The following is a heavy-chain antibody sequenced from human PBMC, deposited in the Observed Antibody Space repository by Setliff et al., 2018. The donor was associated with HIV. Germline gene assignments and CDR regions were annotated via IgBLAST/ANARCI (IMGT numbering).Heavy chain of an antibody. CDR1: GYSFTSYW. CDR3: VRHVSSSAVFDP. V-gene: IGHV5-51*01. Sequence: PGESLKISCKGSGYSFTSYWIGWVRQTPGKGLEWMGNIHPRDSDTRYSPSFQGQVTLSVDKSISTAYLQWSSLKASDTAMYYCVRHVSSSAVFDPWGQGTLVTVSS. J-gene: IGHJ5*02. D-gene: IGHD3-10*01. CDR2: IHPRDSDT.